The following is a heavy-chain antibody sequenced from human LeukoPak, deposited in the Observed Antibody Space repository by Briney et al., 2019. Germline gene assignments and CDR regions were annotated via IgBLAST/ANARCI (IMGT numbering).Heavy chain of an antibody. CDR1: GYTFTGYY. CDR2: INPNSGGT. CDR3: ARGRTADHIVLMVYAWFDP. Sequence: ASVKVSCKASGYTFTGYYMHWVRQAPGQGLEWMGWINPNSGGTNYAQKSQGRVTMTRDTSISTAYMELSRLRSDDTAVYYCARGRTADHIVLMVYAWFDPWGQGTLVTVSS. J-gene: IGHJ5*02. V-gene: IGHV1-2*02. D-gene: IGHD2-8*01.